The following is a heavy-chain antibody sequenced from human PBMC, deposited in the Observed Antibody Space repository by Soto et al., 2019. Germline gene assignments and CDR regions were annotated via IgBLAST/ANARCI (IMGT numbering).Heavy chain of an antibody. CDR3: ARLLGYCSGGSCYPNWFDP. V-gene: IGHV4-39*01. Sequence: SETLSLTCTVSGGSISSSSYYWGWIRQPPGKGLEWIGSIYYSGSTYYNPSLKSRVTISVDTSKNQFSLKLSSVTAADTAVYYCARLLGYCSGGSCYPNWFDPGGQGTLVTVSS. CDR1: GGSISSSSYY. CDR2: IYYSGST. D-gene: IGHD2-15*01. J-gene: IGHJ5*02.